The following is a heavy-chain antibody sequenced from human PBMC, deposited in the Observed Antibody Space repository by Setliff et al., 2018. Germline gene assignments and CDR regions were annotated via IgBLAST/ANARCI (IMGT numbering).Heavy chain of an antibody. CDR3: ARPPPGSSGWSMIYYFDY. CDR1: GGSFSGYY. D-gene: IGHD6-19*01. Sequence: ETLSLTCAVYGGSFSGYYWSWIRQAPGKGLEWVANIKQDGSEKYYVDSVKGRYTISRDNAKNSLYLQMNSLRAEDTAVYYCARPPPGSSGWSMIYYFDYWGQGTLVTVSS. V-gene: IGHV3-7*01. CDR2: IKQDGSEK. J-gene: IGHJ4*02.